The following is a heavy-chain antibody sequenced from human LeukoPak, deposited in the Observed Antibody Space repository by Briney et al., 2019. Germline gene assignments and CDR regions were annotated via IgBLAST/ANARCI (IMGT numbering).Heavy chain of an antibody. J-gene: IGHJ4*02. CDR3: ARWFGAIDY. CDR2: IYYSGST. CDR1: GDSISSYY. Sequence: SETLSLTCTVSGDSISSYYWSWIRQPPGKGLEWIAYIYYSGSTNYNPSLKSRVTISVDTSKNQFSLKLSSVTAADTAVYYCARWFGAIDYWGQGTLVTVSS. V-gene: IGHV4-59*01. D-gene: IGHD3-10*01.